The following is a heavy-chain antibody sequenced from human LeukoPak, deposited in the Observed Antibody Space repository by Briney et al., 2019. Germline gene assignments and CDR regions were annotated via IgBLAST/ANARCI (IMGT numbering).Heavy chain of an antibody. CDR2: IYSGGST. Sequence: GGSLRLSCAASGFTVSSNYMSWDRQAPGKGLEWVSVIYSGGSTYYADSVKGRFTISRDNSKNTLYLQMNSLRAEDTAVYYCARVFSSGWTYYYYYYMDVWGKGTTVTISS. CDR1: GFTVSSNY. V-gene: IGHV3-66*01. J-gene: IGHJ6*03. D-gene: IGHD6-19*01. CDR3: ARVFSSGWTYYYYYYMDV.